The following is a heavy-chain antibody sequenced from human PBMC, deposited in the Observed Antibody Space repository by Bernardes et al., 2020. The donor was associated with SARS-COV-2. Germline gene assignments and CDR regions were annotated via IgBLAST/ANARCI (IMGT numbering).Heavy chain of an antibody. V-gene: IGHV4-34*01. CDR2: INHSGST. CDR1: GGSFSDYY. D-gene: IGHD2-15*01. Sequence: SETLSLTCAVYGGSFSDYYWSWIRQPPGKGLEWIGEINHSGSTNYNPSLKSRVTISVDTSKNQFSLKLSSVTAADTAVYYCARYCSGGSCYLFDYWGQGTLVTVSS. J-gene: IGHJ4*02. CDR3: ARYCSGGSCYLFDY.